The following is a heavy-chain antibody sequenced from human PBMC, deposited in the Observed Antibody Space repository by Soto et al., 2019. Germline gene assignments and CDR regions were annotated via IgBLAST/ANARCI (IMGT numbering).Heavy chain of an antibody. CDR2: ISSSSSYI. CDR3: ARPDSRYNAHLDY. V-gene: IGHV3-21*01. J-gene: IGHJ4*02. D-gene: IGHD1-20*01. CDR1: GFTFSSYS. Sequence: GGSLRLSCAASGFTFSSYSMNWVRQAPGKGLEWVSSISSSSSYIYYADSVKGRFTISRDNAKNSLYLQMNSLRAEDTAVYYCARPDSRYNAHLDYWGQGTLVTVSS.